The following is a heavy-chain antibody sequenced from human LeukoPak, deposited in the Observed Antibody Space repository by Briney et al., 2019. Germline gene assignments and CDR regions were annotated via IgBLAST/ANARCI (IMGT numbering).Heavy chain of an antibody. CDR3: VRQSGYSHSSGYYRYFDF. Sequence: PGGSLRLSCATSGFSFSNYDMNWVRQAPGGGLEWLAYLSSGGTTIYYPASVRGRFTISRDSAKNSLFLQMDSLRAEDTAIYYCVRQSGYSHSSGYYRYFDFWGQGSLVTVSS. CDR1: GFSFSNYD. CDR2: LSSGGTTI. J-gene: IGHJ4*02. D-gene: IGHD3-22*01. V-gene: IGHV3-48*03.